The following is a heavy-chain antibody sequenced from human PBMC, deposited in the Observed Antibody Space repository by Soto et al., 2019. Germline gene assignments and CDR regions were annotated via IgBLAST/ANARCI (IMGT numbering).Heavy chain of an antibody. CDR3: AKRGGYDYVWKSYRPDY. V-gene: IGHV3-23*01. CDR1: GFTFSSFA. Sequence: HPVGSLRLSCVASGFTFSSFAMTWVRQAPGKGLEWVSTLSGSGGDTYYADSVNGRFTISRDKSKNTLYLQMDRLRVEDTAVYYCAKRGGYDYVWKSYRPDYWGQGTLVTVSS. CDR2: LSGSGGDT. D-gene: IGHD3-16*02. J-gene: IGHJ4*02.